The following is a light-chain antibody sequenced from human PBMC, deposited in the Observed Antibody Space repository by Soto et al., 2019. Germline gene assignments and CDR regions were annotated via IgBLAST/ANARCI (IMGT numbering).Light chain of an antibody. J-gene: IGLJ1*01. Sequence: SYELTQPPSVSVAPEKTATITCGGDNIGDKRVHWYRQKPGQAPVLLISYDSDRPSGIPERFSGSNSGNTATLTISRVEAGDEADYYCQVWDIMTDNYVFGGGTKVPVL. V-gene: IGLV3-21*04. CDR3: QVWDIMTDNYV. CDR2: YDS. CDR1: NIGDKR.